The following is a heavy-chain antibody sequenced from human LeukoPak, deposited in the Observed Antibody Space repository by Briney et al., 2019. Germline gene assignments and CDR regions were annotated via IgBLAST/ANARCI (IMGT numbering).Heavy chain of an antibody. Sequence: PGGSLRLSCAASGLTFSNYGMHWVRQAPGKGLEWVAVISYDGSNKYYVDSVKGRFTISRDNSKNTLHLQMNSLRAEDTAVYYCAKPYYESSGYGDCWGQGTLVTVSS. V-gene: IGHV3-30*18. J-gene: IGHJ4*02. CDR1: GLTFSNYG. CDR2: ISYDGSNK. CDR3: AKPYYESSGYGDC. D-gene: IGHD3-22*01.